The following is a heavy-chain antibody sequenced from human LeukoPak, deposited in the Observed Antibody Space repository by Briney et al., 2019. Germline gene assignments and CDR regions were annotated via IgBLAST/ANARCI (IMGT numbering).Heavy chain of an antibody. Sequence: ASVKVSCKASGYTFTSYDINWVRQATGQGLEWMGWMNPNSGNTGYAQKFQGRVTMTRNTFISTAYMELSSLRSEETVVYYCARVRGTMVRGISLHYWGQGTLVTVSS. J-gene: IGHJ4*02. CDR1: GYTFTSYD. CDR3: ARVRGTMVRGISLHY. D-gene: IGHD3-10*01. CDR2: MNPNSGNT. V-gene: IGHV1-8*01.